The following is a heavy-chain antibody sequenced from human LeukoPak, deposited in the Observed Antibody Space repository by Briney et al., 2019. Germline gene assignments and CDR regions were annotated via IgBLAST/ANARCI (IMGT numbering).Heavy chain of an antibody. J-gene: IGHJ4*02. CDR2: ISAYNGNT. CDR3: ARSGHRRYYYASGPDY. CDR1: GYTFTSYG. V-gene: IGHV1-18*01. Sequence: ASVKVSCKASGYTFTSYGISWVRQAPGQGLEWMGWISAYNGNTNYAQKFQGRVTMTTDTSTSTVYMELRSLRYDDTAVYYCARSGHRRYYYASGPDYWGQGTLVTVSS. D-gene: IGHD3-10*01.